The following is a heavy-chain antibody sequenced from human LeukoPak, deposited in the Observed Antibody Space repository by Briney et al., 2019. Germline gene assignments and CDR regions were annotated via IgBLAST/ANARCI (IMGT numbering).Heavy chain of an antibody. D-gene: IGHD2-21*02. CDR1: GGTFSSYA. V-gene: IGHV1-69*13. CDR3: ARDTATYCGGDCYYYYYYYGMDV. CDR2: IIPIFGTA. Sequence: APVKVSCKASGGTFSSYAISWVRQAPGQGLEWMGGIIPIFGTANYAQKFQGRVTITADESTSTAYMELSSLRSEDTAVYYCARDTATYCGGDCYYYYYYYGMDVWGQGTTVTVSS. J-gene: IGHJ6*02.